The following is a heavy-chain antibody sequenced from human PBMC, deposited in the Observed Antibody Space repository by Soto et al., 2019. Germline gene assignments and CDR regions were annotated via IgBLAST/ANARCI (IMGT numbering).Heavy chain of an antibody. V-gene: IGHV1-58*01. CDR3: AAEAMGGANMHYSYYGMDV. J-gene: IGHJ6*02. D-gene: IGHD1-26*01. Sequence: SVKVSCKASGFTFTSSAVQWVRQARGQRLEWIGWIVVGSGNTNYAQKFQERVTITRDMSTSTAYMELSSLRSEDTAVYYCAAEAMGGANMHYSYYGMDVLGQGNTVTGSS. CDR2: IVVGSGNT. CDR1: GFTFTSSA.